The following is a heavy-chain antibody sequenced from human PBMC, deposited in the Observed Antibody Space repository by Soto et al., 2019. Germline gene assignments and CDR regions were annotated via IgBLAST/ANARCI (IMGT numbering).Heavy chain of an antibody. CDR2: ISGSAATT. CDR1: GFTFSSYA. D-gene: IGHD3-22*01. CDR3: ARDRSYYVSSGSYPPPY. V-gene: IGHV3-23*01. Sequence: EVQLLESGGGLVQPGGSLRLSCAASGFTFSSYAMNWVRQAPGKGLEWVSAISGSAATTHFADSVKGRFTISRDNSKNTLYLQMNSLRAVDTAVYYCARDRSYYVSSGSYPPPYWGQGTLVTVSS. J-gene: IGHJ4*02.